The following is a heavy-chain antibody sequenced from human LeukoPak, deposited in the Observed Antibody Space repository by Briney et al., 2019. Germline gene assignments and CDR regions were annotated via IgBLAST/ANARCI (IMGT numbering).Heavy chain of an antibody. CDR3: ASFTAITRAFDI. V-gene: IGHV4-4*07. J-gene: IGHJ3*02. D-gene: IGHD5-18*01. Sequence: SETLSFTCTVSGGSISSYYWTWVRQPAGKGLEWIGRLYISGSTNYNPSLRSRVTMSADTSKNQFSLKLSSVTVADTAVYYCASFTAITRAFDIWGQGAMVTVSS. CDR2: LYISGST. CDR1: GGSISSYY.